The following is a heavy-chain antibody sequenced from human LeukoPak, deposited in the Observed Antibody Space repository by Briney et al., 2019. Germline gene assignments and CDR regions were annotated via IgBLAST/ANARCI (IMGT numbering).Heavy chain of an antibody. J-gene: IGHJ4*02. Sequence: PSETLSLTCNVSGGSISSSSYYWGWIRQPPGKGLEWIGSIYYSGTTYYNPSLKSRVTISVDMSKNQFSLKLSSVTAADTAVYYCARIMSGYNYGYPAYWGQGTLVTVSS. D-gene: IGHD5-18*01. CDR2: IYYSGTT. V-gene: IGHV4-39*07. CDR1: GGSISSSSYY. CDR3: ARIMSGYNYGYPAY.